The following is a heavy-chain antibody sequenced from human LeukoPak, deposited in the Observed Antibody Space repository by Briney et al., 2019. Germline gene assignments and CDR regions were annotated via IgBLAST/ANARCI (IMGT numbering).Heavy chain of an antibody. V-gene: IGHV1-8*03. J-gene: IGHJ3*02. CDR2: INPNSGNT. CDR1: GYTFTSYD. D-gene: IGHD3-10*01. CDR3: ARDPSDYFGSGTYRGDAFDI. Sequence: GASVKVSCKASGYTFTSYDINWVRQATGQGLEWMGSINPNSGNTGYAQRFQGRVTITRNTSISTVYMELSSLRSEDTAVYYCARDPSDYFGSGTYRGDAFDIWGQGTMVTVSS.